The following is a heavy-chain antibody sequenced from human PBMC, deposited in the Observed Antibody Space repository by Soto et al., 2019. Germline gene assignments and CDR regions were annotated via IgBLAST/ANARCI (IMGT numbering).Heavy chain of an antibody. V-gene: IGHV3-49*03. J-gene: IGHJ6*03. CDR1: GFTFGDYA. CDR2: IRSKAYGGTT. Sequence: GGSLRLSCTASGFTFGDYAMSWFRQAPGKGLEWVGFIRSKAYGGTTEYAASVKGRFTISRDDSKSIAYLQMNSLKTEDTAVYYCTRDSPYYDFWSGYQFYYYYYMDVWGKGTTVTVSS. D-gene: IGHD3-3*01. CDR3: TRDSPYYDFWSGYQFYYYYYMDV.